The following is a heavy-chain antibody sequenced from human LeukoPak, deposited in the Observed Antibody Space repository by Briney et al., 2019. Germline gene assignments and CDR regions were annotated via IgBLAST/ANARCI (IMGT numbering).Heavy chain of an antibody. V-gene: IGHV3-7*01. CDR3: AREKFNAFDI. J-gene: IGHJ3*02. CDR2: IKQDGTET. CDR1: GFTFSSYE. Sequence: GGSLRLSCAASGFTFSSYEMNWVRQAPGKGLEWVANIKQDGTETYCVGSVKGRFTISRDNAKNSVYLQMNSLRAEDTAVYYCAREKFNAFDIWGQGTMVTVSS.